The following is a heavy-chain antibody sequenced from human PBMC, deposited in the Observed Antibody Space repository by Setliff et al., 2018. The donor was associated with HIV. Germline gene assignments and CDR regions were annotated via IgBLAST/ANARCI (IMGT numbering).Heavy chain of an antibody. CDR3: ASYCSGGSCHSAEYFQH. J-gene: IGHJ1*01. CDR1: GGSFSSYA. V-gene: IGHV1-69*13. Sequence: ASVKVSCKASGGSFSSYAISWVRQAPGQGLEWMGGIIPIFGTANYAQKFQGRVTITADESTSTAYMELSSLRSEDTAVYYCASYCSGGSCHSAEYFQHWGQGTLVTVSS. D-gene: IGHD2-15*01. CDR2: IIPIFGTA.